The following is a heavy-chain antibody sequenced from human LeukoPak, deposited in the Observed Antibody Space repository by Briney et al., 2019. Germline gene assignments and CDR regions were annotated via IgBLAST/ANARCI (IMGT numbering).Heavy chain of an antibody. D-gene: IGHD5-18*01. CDR3: ASVKAGSAMVDY. CDR1: GGSISSGGYS. J-gene: IGHJ4*02. V-gene: IGHV4-30-2*01. Sequence: SETLSLTCAVSGGSISSGGYSWSWIRQPPGKGLEWIGYIYHSGSTYYNPSLKSRVTISVDRSKNQFSLKLSSVTAADTAVYYCASVKAGSAMVDYWGQGTLVTVSS. CDR2: IYHSGST.